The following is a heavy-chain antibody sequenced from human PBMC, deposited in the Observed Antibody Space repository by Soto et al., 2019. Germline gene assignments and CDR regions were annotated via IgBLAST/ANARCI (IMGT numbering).Heavy chain of an antibody. V-gene: IGHV4-31*03. J-gene: IGHJ1*01. D-gene: IGHD3-16*01. Sequence: QVQLQESGPGLVKPSQTLSLTCTVSGGSISRNDLYWSWIRQHPGKGLDWIGYIHHTGSTFYNPSLKSRLSISVDTSKNQFSLKLSSVTDADTAVYYCAGGELYWMNWGQGALVTVSS. CDR3: AGGELYWMN. CDR2: IHHTGST. CDR1: GGSISRNDLY.